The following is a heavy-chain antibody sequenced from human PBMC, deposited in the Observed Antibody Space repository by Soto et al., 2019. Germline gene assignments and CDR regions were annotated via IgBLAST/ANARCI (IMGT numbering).Heavy chain of an antibody. CDR3: ARGTGIAVAGFGFDP. J-gene: IGHJ5*02. Sequence: QVQLVQSGAEVKKPGSSVKVSCKASGGTFSSYTISWVRQAPGQGLEWMGRIIPILGIANYAQKFQGRVTITADKSTSTADMELSSLRSEDTAVYYCARGTGIAVAGFGFDPWGQGTLVTVSS. CDR2: IIPILGIA. V-gene: IGHV1-69*02. CDR1: GGTFSSYT. D-gene: IGHD6-19*01.